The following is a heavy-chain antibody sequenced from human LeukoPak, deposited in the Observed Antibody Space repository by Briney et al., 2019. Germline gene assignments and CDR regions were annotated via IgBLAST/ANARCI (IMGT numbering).Heavy chain of an antibody. CDR2: ISYDGSNK. CDR3: ARDLAAAGTHFDY. Sequence: PGGSLRLSCAASGFTFSSYAMHWVRQAPGKGLEWVAVISYDGSNKYYADSVKGRFTISRDNSKNTLYLQMNSLRAEDTAVCYCARDLAAAGTHFDYWGQGTLVTVSS. V-gene: IGHV3-30*04. CDR1: GFTFSSYA. J-gene: IGHJ4*02. D-gene: IGHD6-13*01.